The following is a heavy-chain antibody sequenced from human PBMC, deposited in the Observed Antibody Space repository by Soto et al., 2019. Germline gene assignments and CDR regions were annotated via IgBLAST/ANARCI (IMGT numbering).Heavy chain of an antibody. D-gene: IGHD3-10*01. V-gene: IGHV3-23*01. CDR2: ISGSGGRT. CDR3: AKGGENTGIFDY. Sequence: GGSLRLSCAASGFTFSNYAMSWVRQAPGKGLEWVSSISGSGGRTDYAHSVKGRFTISRDSSKNTLYLQMNSLRAEDTALYYCAKGGENTGIFDYWGQGALVTVSS. J-gene: IGHJ4*02. CDR1: GFTFSNYA.